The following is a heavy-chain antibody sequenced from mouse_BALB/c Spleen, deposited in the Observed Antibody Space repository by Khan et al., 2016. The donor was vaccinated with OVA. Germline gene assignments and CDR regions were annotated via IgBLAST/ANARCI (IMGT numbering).Heavy chain of an antibody. CDR1: GYSFTGYY. J-gene: IGHJ1*01. V-gene: IGHV1-26*01. Sequence: VRLQLSGPDLVKPGASVKISCKASGYSFTGYYIHWVKQSHGKSLEWIGRVNPNNGGTSYNQKFKGKAILTVDKSSITAYMELRGLTSEDSAVYACAIYRGYFDVWGAGTTVTVSS. CDR3: AIYRGYFDV. CDR2: VNPNNGGT.